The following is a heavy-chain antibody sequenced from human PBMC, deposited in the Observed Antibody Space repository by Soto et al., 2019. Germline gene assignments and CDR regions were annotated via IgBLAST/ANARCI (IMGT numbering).Heavy chain of an antibody. D-gene: IGHD2-15*01. J-gene: IGHJ5*02. CDR3: ARRVVVADSNWSDP. V-gene: IGHV1-18*01. Sequence: QVQLVQSGAEVKKPGASVKVSCKASGYTFTSYGISWVRQAPGQGLEWMGCISAYNGNTNNAQKLQVRVTMTTDTSTSTAYLELRSLRADDTAVYYCARRVVVADSNWSDPWGQGTLVTVSS. CDR2: ISAYNGNT. CDR1: GYTFTSYG.